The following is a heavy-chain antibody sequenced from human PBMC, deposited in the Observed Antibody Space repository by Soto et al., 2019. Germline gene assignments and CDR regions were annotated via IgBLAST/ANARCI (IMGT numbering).Heavy chain of an antibody. CDR1: GGTFSSYS. CDR3: ARDGGRHSGGIDY. V-gene: IGHV1-69*01. CDR2: IIPIFGTA. D-gene: IGHD1-26*01. Sequence: QVQQVQSGAEVKKPGSSVKVSCKASGGTFSSYSINWVRQAPGQGLEWMGEIIPIFGTANYAQKLQGRVTITAAESTSTAYMELSSLRSEDTAVYYCARDGGRHSGGIDYWGQGPLVTVSS. J-gene: IGHJ4*02.